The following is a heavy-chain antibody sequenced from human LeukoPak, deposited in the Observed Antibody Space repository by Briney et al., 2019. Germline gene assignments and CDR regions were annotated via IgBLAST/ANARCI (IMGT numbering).Heavy chain of an antibody. D-gene: IGHD2-21*01. CDR1: GYSFTDYY. CDR3: ARADRLHGGPYLIGP. V-gene: IGHV1-2*02. J-gene: IGHJ5*02. CDR2: INPNSGGT. Sequence: GASVTVSSMTSGYSFTDYYMHWVRQAPGQGLEWMGWINPNSGGTSSAQKSQGRVTMTRDTSITTVYMEVSWLTSDDTAIYYCARADRLHGGPYLIGPWGQGTLVTVSS.